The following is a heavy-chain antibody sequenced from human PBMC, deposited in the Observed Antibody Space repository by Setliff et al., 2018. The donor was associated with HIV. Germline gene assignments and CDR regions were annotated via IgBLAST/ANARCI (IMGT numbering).Heavy chain of an antibody. CDR2: MNPYSGHA. D-gene: IGHD3-3*01. CDR1: GYTFTNYD. V-gene: IGHV1-18*01. CDR3: AREGIERYQYYNFWSGYYTPDY. J-gene: IGHJ4*02. Sequence: ASVKVSCKASGYTFTNYDINWVRQAPGRGLEWMGWMNPYSGHAGYAQKLQGRVTMTTDTSTSTAYMELRSLRSDDTAVYYCAREGIERYQYYNFWSGYYTPDYWGQGTLVTVSS.